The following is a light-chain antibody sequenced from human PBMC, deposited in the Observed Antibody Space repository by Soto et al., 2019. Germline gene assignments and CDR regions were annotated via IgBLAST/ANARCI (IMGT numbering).Light chain of an antibody. J-gene: IGLJ1*01. CDR3: QVWDSIDRHSV. V-gene: IGLV3-21*02. CDR2: DDD. CDR1: SLENER. Sequence: SYVVTQPPSVSVAPGQTARITCGGSSLENERVHWYQQRPGQAPVVVVHDDDDRPSGIPERFSGSTSGNTATLTISRVEAGDEADYYCQVWDSIDRHSVFGPGTKVTVL.